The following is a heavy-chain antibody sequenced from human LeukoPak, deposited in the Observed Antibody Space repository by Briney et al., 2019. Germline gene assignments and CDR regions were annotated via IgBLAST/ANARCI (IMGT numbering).Heavy chain of an antibody. CDR3: ARATTVTPGDFDY. CDR1: VGSFSGYY. CDR2: INHSGST. D-gene: IGHD4-11*01. J-gene: IGHJ4*02. V-gene: IGHV4-34*01. Sequence: PSETLSLTCAVYVGSFSGYYWSWIRQPPGKGLEWIGKINHSGSTNYNPSLKSRFTISVDTSKNQFSLKMKSVTAADTAVYYCARATTVTPGDFDYWGQGTLVTVSS.